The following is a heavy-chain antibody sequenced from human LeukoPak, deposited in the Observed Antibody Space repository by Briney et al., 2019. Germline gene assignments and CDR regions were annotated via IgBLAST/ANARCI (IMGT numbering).Heavy chain of an antibody. V-gene: IGHV1-2*02. J-gene: IGHJ4*02. CDR3: AGLGELFDY. Sequence: ASVKVSCKTSGYTFTGYYIHWVRQAPGQGLGWMGWINPNSGATKYAQKFQGRVTMTRDTSISTAYLEMNRLRSDDTAVYYCAGLGELFDYWGQGTLVTVSS. CDR1: GYTFTGYY. CDR2: INPNSGAT. D-gene: IGHD3-10*01.